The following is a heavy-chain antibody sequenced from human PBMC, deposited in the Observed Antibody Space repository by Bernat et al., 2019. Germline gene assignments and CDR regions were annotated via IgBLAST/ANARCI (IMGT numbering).Heavy chain of an antibody. J-gene: IGHJ4*02. CDR2: IKQDGSEK. Sequence: EVQLVESGGGLVQPGGSLRLSCAASGFTFTDYWMSWVRQAPGKGLEWVASIKQDGSEKYYVDSVKGRFTISRDRFKDSLYLRMNNLRPEDAGIYYCARFWSGYSYYFGYWGQGTLVTVSS. CDR1: GFTFTDYW. V-gene: IGHV3-7*01. CDR3: ARFWSGYSYYFGY. D-gene: IGHD3-3*01.